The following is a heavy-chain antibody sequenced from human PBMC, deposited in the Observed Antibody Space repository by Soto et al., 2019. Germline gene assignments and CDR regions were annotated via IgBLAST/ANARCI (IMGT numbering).Heavy chain of an antibody. Sequence: EVQLVESGGGLVQPGGSLRLSCAASGFTFSSYWMHWVRQAPGKGLVWVSRINSDGSSTSYADSVKGRFTISRDNAKNTLYLQMNSLRAEDTTVYYCARDWDDQPHYYMDVWGKGTTVTVSS. J-gene: IGHJ6*03. V-gene: IGHV3-74*01. CDR3: ARDWDDQPHYYMDV. D-gene: IGHD1-1*01. CDR1: GFTFSSYW. CDR2: INSDGSST.